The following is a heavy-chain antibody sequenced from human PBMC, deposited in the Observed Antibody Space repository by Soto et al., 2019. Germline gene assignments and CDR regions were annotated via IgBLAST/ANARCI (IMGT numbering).Heavy chain of an antibody. CDR2: IYYSGST. Sequence: QVQLQESGPGLVKPSQTLSLTCTVSGGSISSGGYYWSWIRQHPGKGLEWIGYIYYSGSTYYNPSRKSRVTISVDTSKNQFSLKLSSVTAADTAVHYCASSSNDRVYYYYYGMDVWGQGTTVTVSS. V-gene: IGHV4-31*03. J-gene: IGHJ6*02. CDR3: ASSSNDRVYYYYYGMDV. CDR1: GGSISSGGYY. D-gene: IGHD1-1*01.